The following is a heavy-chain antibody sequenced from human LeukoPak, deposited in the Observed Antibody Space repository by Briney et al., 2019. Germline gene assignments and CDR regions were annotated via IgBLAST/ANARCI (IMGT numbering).Heavy chain of an antibody. Sequence: GESLMISCKCSGYTFTKYWIGWVRQMPGEGLEWMGIIYPGDSDTRYSPSFQGQVIISADKSINTAYLQWSSLKASDSAIYYCARRSVSGSYVDYWGQGTLVTVSS. CDR3: ARRSVSGSYVDY. J-gene: IGHJ4*02. CDR1: GYTFTKYW. V-gene: IGHV5-51*01. CDR2: IYPGDSDT. D-gene: IGHD3-10*01.